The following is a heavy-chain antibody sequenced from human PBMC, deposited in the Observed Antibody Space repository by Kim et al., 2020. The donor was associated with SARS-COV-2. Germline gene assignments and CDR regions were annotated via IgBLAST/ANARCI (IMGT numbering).Heavy chain of an antibody. V-gene: IGHV4-34*01. CDR1: GGSFSGYY. J-gene: IGHJ4*02. CDR3: ASSLPGGYQLRYGY. CDR2: INHSGST. D-gene: IGHD2-2*02. Sequence: SETLSLTCAVYGGSFSGYYWSWIRQPPGKGLEWIGEINHSGSTNYNPSLKSRVTISVDTSKNQFSLKLSSVTAADTAVYYCASSLPGGYQLRYGYWGQGTLVTVSS.